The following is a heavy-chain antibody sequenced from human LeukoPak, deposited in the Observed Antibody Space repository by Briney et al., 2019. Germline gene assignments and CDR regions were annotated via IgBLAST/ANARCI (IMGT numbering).Heavy chain of an antibody. CDR3: TRQDCSGGSCSYVDY. CDR1: GFDFSGFY. J-gene: IGHJ4*02. D-gene: IGHD2-15*01. CDR2: ITSKPSSYTT. V-gene: IGHV3-73*01. Sequence: PGGSLRLSCAASGFDFSGFYMHWVRQASGRGLEWVGLITSKPSSYTTVYAASVKGRSTISRDDSKNTAYLQMNSLKAEDTAVYYCTRQDCSGGSCSYVDYWGQGTLVTVSS.